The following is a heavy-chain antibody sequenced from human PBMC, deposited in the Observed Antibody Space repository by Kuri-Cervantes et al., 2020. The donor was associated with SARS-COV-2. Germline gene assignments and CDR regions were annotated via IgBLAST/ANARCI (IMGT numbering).Heavy chain of an antibody. CDR3: ARGLAVAGEGSFDY. CDR1: GGSFSGYY. D-gene: IGHD6-19*01. V-gene: IGHV4-34*01. CDR2: INHSGST. Sequence: GSLRLSCAVYGGSFSGYYWSWIRQPPGKGLEWIGEINHSGSTNYNPSLKSRVTISVDTSKNQFSLKLSSVTAADTAVYYCARGLAVAGEGSFDYWGQGTLVTVSS. J-gene: IGHJ4*02.